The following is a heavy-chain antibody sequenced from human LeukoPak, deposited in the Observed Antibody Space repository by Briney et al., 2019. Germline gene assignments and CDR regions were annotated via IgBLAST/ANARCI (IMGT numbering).Heavy chain of an antibody. V-gene: IGHV1-18*01. CDR2: ISAYNGNT. CDR1: GYTFTSYG. J-gene: IGHJ6*02. CDR3: ARGDSSGWFPGGYYYYGMDV. D-gene: IGHD6-19*01. Sequence: GASVMVSCKASGYTFTSYGISWVRQAPGQGLEWMGWISAYNGNTNYAQKFQGRVTITADESTSTAYMELSSLRSEDTAVYYCARGDSSGWFPGGYYYYGMDVWGQGTTVTVSS.